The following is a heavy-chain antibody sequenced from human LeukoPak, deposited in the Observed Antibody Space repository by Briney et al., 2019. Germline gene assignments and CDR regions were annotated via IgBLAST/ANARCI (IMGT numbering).Heavy chain of an antibody. Sequence: GGSLRLSCAASGFTLSSYSMNWFRQAPGKGLEWVSYISSSSSTIYYADSVKGRFTISRDNAKNSLYLQMNSLRAEDTAVYYCARGDIVVVPAATHAFDIWGQGTMVTVSS. CDR1: GFTLSSYS. CDR2: ISSSSSTI. V-gene: IGHV3-48*01. D-gene: IGHD2-2*01. CDR3: ARGDIVVVPAATHAFDI. J-gene: IGHJ3*02.